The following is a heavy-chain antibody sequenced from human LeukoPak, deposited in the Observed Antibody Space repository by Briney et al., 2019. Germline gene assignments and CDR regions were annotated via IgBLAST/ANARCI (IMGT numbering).Heavy chain of an antibody. D-gene: IGHD2-8*02. CDR2: IYYSGST. CDR1: GGSISSYY. CDR3: ATVRHWYYFDY. J-gene: IGHJ4*02. Sequence: SETLSLTCTVSGGSISSYYWSWIRQPPGKGLEWIGYIYYSGSTNYNPSLKSRVTISVDTSKNQFSLKLSSVTAADTAVYYCATVRHWYYFDYWGQGTLVTVSS. V-gene: IGHV4-59*08.